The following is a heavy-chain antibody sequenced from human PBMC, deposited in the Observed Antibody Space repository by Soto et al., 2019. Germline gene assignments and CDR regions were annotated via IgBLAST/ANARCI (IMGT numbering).Heavy chain of an antibody. CDR3: AKGGYTFAYE. J-gene: IGHJ4*02. Sequence: PGGSLRLSCVASGFTFSDYYMSWIRQAPGKGLEWVSAISPSASDTLYADSVKGRFTIFRDNSKNTLFLQMTSLRAEDTAVYYCAKGGYTFAYEWGQGTLVTVSS. D-gene: IGHD5-18*01. CDR1: GFTFSDYY. CDR2: ISPSASDT. V-gene: IGHV3-23*01.